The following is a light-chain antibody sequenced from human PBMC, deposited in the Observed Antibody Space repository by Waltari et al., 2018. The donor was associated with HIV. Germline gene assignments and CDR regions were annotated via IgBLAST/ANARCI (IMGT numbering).Light chain of an antibody. CDR3: SSYASSNTLV. V-gene: IGLV2-14*01. J-gene: IGLJ2*01. CDR2: EVS. Sequence: QSALTQPASVSGSPGQSITISCTGTSSDVGGYNYVSWYQHHPGKAPKVMIYEVSKRPSGVANRFSCTKACNTASLTISGLQAEDEADYYCSSYASSNTLVFGGGTKLTVL. CDR1: SSDVGGYNY.